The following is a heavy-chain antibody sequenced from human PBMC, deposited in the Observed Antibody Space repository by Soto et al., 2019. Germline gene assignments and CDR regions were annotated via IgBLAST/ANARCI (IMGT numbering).Heavy chain of an antibody. CDR1: GFTVSNNY. V-gene: IGHV3-66*01. J-gene: IGHJ4*02. CDR3: ARDPFQVFGY. Sequence: EVQVVESGGGLVQPGGSLRLSCAASGFTVSNNYMSWVRKAQGKGLEWISVIFSDGSTYYADSVKGRFTISRDNSENTLYLQINSLKAEDTAVYYCARDPFQVFGYWGQGTLVTVSS. CDR2: IFSDGST.